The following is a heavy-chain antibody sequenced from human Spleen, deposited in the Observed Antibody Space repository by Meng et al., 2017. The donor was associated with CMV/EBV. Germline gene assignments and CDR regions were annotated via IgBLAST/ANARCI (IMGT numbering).Heavy chain of an antibody. J-gene: IGHJ5*01. CDR3: AKGPQAIQINWFDS. V-gene: IGHV3-23*01. CDR1: GFTFSSYA. CDR2: ITGRDSTT. Sequence: GGSLRLSCVASGFTFSSYALSWVRQAPGKGLQWVSSITGRDSTTYFADSVKGRFTISRDNSKRTMYLQMDSLRAEDTALYYCAKGPQAIQINWFDSWGQGTLVTVSS.